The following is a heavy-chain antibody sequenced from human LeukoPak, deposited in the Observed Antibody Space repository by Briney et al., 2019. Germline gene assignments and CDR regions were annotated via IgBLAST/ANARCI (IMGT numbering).Heavy chain of an antibody. Sequence: PGGSLRLSCAVSGVSFSSYAVRWVRQTPGKGLQLVSTITGSGDSTFYADSVNGRFTVSRDNSKNTLYLQMSSLRADDTALFYCAFGPHQQWLLADYWGQGTLVTVSS. D-gene: IGHD6-19*01. CDR2: ITGSGDST. J-gene: IGHJ4*02. V-gene: IGHV3-23*01. CDR3: AFGPHQQWLLADY. CDR1: GVSFSSYA.